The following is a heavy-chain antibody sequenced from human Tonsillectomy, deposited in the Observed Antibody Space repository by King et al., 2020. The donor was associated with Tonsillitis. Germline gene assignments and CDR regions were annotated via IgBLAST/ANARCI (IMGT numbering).Heavy chain of an antibody. V-gene: IGHV4-39*07. CDR3: ARAVDYGDDDDFDI. J-gene: IGHJ3*02. Sequence: QLQESGPGLVKPSETLSLTCTVSGGSISSSSYFLGWIRQPPGKGLEWIGNIYYSGSTYSNPSLKSRVTISVDTSKNQFSLKLSSVTAADTAVYYCARAVDYGDDDDFDIWGQGRMVTVSS. CDR2: IYYSGST. D-gene: IGHD4-17*01. CDR1: GGSISSSSYF.